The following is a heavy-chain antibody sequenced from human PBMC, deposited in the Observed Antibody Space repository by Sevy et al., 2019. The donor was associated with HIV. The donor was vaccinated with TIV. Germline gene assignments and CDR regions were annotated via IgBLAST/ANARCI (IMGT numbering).Heavy chain of an antibody. V-gene: IGHV3-23*01. J-gene: IGHJ6*02. CDR1: GFTFGSYG. CDR2: ISFSGVAT. D-gene: IGHD3-10*02. CDR3: AKPPSNHDVLHYYGMDV. Sequence: GGSLRLSCVGSGFTFGSYGMSWVRQPPGKGLEWVSSISFSGVATFYADSVRGRFTISRDNSKNILYLQMNSLRAEDTPVYFCAKPPSNHDVLHYYGMDVWGQGTTVTVSS.